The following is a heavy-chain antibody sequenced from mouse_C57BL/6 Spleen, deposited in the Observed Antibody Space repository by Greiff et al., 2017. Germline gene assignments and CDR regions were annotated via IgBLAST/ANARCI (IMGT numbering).Heavy chain of an antibody. V-gene: IGHV5-12*01. CDR1: GFTFSDYY. CDR2: ISNGGGST. D-gene: IGHD1-1*01. Sequence: EVKVVESGGGLVQPGGSLKLSCAASGFTFSDYYMYWVRQTPEKRLEWVAYISNGGGSTYYPDTVKGRFTISRDNAKNTLYLQMSRLKSEDTAMYYCARHGGTTVVAYYAMDYWGQGTSVTVSS. J-gene: IGHJ4*01. CDR3: ARHGGTTVVAYYAMDY.